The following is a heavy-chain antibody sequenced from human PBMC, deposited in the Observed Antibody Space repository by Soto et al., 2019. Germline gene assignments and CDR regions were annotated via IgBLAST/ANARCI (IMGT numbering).Heavy chain of an antibody. J-gene: IGHJ5*02. CDR1: GYTFFTYD. Sequence: QVHMVQSGVEVKTPGASVKVSCQASGYTFFTYDISWVRQAPGQGLEWMGWISTYSGDTKYAHKSQGSVTVTTNTFTTRAYLELRSLRSDDMGGYYGASHHVSKTLENCCDPWGQGTLDTVYS. V-gene: IGHV1-18*03. D-gene: IGHD3-16*01. CDR2: ISTYSGDT. CDR3: ASHHVSKTLENCCDP.